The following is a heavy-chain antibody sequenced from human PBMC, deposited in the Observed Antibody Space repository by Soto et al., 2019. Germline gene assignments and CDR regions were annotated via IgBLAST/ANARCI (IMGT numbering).Heavy chain of an antibody. D-gene: IGHD3-9*01. CDR1: GYTFTSYG. CDR2: ISAYNGNT. J-gene: IGHJ4*02. V-gene: IGHV1-18*01. Sequence: GASVQVSCKASGYTFTSYGISWVRQAPGQGLEWMGWISAYNGNTNYAQKLQGRVTMTTDTSTSTAYTELRSLRSDDTAVCYCARVGAVYDILTGSADYWGQGTLVTVSS. CDR3: ARVGAVYDILTGSADY.